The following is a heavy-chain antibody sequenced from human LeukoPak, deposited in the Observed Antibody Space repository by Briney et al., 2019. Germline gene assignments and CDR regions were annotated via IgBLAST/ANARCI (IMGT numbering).Heavy chain of an antibody. CDR1: GGSISGADYY. Sequence: PSQTLSLTCTVSGGSISGADYYWSWIRQPPGKGLEWIGYVYHSGLTYYNPSLKSRVTISVDTSKNQFSLKLSSVTAADTAVYYCARGGHCCHIDYWGQGTLVTVSS. D-gene: IGHD2-21*02. CDR2: VYHSGLT. V-gene: IGHV4-30-4*01. J-gene: IGHJ4*02. CDR3: ARGGHCCHIDY.